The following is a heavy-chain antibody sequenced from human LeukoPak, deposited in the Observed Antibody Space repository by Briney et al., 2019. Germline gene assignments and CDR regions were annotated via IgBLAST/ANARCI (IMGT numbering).Heavy chain of an antibody. CDR1: GYPFFSSG. Sequence: ASVKVSCKASGYPFFSSGISWVRQAPGQGLEWLGWFSAYNGVTHYARKFRGRLTITTDTSTSTAYMELRSLRSDDTSIYYCARLRDCSDTGCANFYFYMDIWGKGTAITVSS. V-gene: IGHV1-18*01. CDR3: ARLRDCSDTGCANFYFYMDI. J-gene: IGHJ6*03. CDR2: FSAYNGVT. D-gene: IGHD2-21*01.